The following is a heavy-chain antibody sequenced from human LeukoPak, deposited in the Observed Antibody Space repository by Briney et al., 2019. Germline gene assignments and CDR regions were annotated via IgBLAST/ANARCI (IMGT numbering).Heavy chain of an antibody. V-gene: IGHV3-48*03. Sequence: HPGGSLRLSCAASGFTFSSYEMNWVRPAPGKGLEWVSYISSSGSTIYYADSVKGRFTISRDNANNSLYLQMNSLRAEDTAVYYCARAPYTIFGAMDVWGKGTTVTVSS. CDR2: ISSSGSTI. CDR3: ARAPYTIFGAMDV. J-gene: IGHJ6*03. D-gene: IGHD3-3*01. CDR1: GFTFSSYE.